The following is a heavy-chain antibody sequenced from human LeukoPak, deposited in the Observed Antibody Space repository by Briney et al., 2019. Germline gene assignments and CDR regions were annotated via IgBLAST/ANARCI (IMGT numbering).Heavy chain of an antibody. CDR3: AKLITGTTRFDY. V-gene: IGHV3-23*01. Sequence: GSLILSCAASGFTFNTYWMSWVRQAPGKGLEWVSGISDSGGSTYYADSVKGRFTISRDNSKNTLYLQMNSLRAEDTAVYYCAKLITGTTRFDYWGQGTLVTASS. CDR1: GFTFNTYW. CDR2: ISDSGGST. J-gene: IGHJ4*02. D-gene: IGHD1-7*01.